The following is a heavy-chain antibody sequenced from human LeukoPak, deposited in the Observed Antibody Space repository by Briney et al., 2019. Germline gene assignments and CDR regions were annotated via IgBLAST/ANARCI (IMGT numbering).Heavy chain of an antibody. CDR2: ISGSGGST. CDR1: EFSVGSNY. V-gene: IGHV3-23*01. Sequence: GGSLRLSCAASEFSVGSNYMTWVRQAPGKGLEWVSGISGSGGSTYYADSVKGRFTISRDNSKNTLYLQMNSLRAEDTAIYYCAREGGGYNNRGFDYWGQGTLVTVSS. CDR3: AREGGGYNNRGFDY. J-gene: IGHJ4*02. D-gene: IGHD5-24*01.